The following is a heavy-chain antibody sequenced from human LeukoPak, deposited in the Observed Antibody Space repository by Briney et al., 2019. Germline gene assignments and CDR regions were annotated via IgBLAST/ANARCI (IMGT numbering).Heavy chain of an antibody. D-gene: IGHD3-3*01. V-gene: IGHV4-34*01. CDR1: GGSFSGYY. CDR2: INHGGST. CDR3: ARGRYTIFGVVSDFDH. Sequence: PSETLSLTCAVSGGSFSGYYWGLIRQPPGRGLEWIGDINHGGSTNYNPSLKSRLTISVDTSKNQFSLKLNSVTAADTAVYYCARGRYTIFGVVSDFDHWGQGTLVTVSS. J-gene: IGHJ4*02.